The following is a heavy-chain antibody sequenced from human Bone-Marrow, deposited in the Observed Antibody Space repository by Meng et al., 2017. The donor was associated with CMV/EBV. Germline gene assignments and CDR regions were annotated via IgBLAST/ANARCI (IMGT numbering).Heavy chain of an antibody. Sequence: GGSLRLSCAASGFTFSSYSMNWVRQAPGKGLEWVSSISSSSSYIYYADSVKGRFTISRDNAKNSLYLQMNSLRAEDTAVYYCARMYSSGWTGPWFDPWGQGTLVTFSS. V-gene: IGHV3-21*01. CDR2: ISSSSSYI. J-gene: IGHJ5*02. D-gene: IGHD6-19*01. CDR3: ARMYSSGWTGPWFDP. CDR1: GFTFSSYS.